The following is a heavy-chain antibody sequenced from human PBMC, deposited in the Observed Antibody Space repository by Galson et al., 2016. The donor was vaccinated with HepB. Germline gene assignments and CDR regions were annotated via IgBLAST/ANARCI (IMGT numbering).Heavy chain of an antibody. J-gene: IGHJ4*01. D-gene: IGHD3-3*01. CDR3: SRDFSGPDY. Sequence: SLRLSCAASGFTFSSYAMSWVRQVPGKGLEWVPRIEGDGNRPIYADSVKGRFTISRDNAENTLYLQMNSLRVGDTAVYYCSRDFSGPDYWGHGTLVLVSS. V-gene: IGHV3-74*01. CDR2: IEGDGNRP. CDR1: GFTFSSYA.